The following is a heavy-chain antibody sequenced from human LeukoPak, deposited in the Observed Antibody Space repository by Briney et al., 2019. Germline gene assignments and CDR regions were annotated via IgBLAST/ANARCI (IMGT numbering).Heavy chain of an antibody. Sequence: GESLKISFKGSGYSFTSYWIGWVRQMPGKGLEWMGIIYPRDSDTRYSPSIQGQVTISADKSISTAYLQWNSLKASDTAMYYCARHVRGYSADYWGQGTLVTVSS. CDR2: IYPRDSDT. V-gene: IGHV5-51*01. D-gene: IGHD3-10*02. J-gene: IGHJ4*02. CDR1: GYSFTSYW. CDR3: ARHVRGYSADY.